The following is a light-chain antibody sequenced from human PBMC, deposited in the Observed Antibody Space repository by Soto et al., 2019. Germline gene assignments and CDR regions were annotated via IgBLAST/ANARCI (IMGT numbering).Light chain of an antibody. J-gene: IGKJ1*01. V-gene: IGKV3-11*01. CDR3: QQRGET. CDR1: QSFNNY. Sequence: EIVLTQSPATLSLSPGDRATLSCRASQSFNNYLAWYQQKPGQAPRLLIYDATNRATGIPGRFSGSGSGTDVTLAINSLEPADFAVYYCQQRGETFGQGTKVEIK. CDR2: DAT.